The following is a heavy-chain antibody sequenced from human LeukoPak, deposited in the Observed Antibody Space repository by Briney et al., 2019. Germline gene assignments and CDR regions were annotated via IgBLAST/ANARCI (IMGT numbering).Heavy chain of an antibody. CDR3: ARDPRDYGYFDY. CDR2: ISSSNSII. J-gene: IGHJ4*02. D-gene: IGHD4-17*01. Sequence: PGGSLRLSCAAPGFTFSSYSMNWVRQAPGKGLEWVSYISSSNSIIYYADSVKGRFTISRDNAKNSLYLQMNSLRDEDTAVYYCARDPRDYGYFDYWGQGTLVTVSS. CDR1: GFTFSSYS. V-gene: IGHV3-48*02.